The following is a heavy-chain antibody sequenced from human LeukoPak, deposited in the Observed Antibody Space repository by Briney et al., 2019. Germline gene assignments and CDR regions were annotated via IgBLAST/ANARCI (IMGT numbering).Heavy chain of an antibody. Sequence: GGSLRLTCAASGFTFSSYAMSWVRQAPGKGLKWVSTISGGGGNTNYADSVKGRFTISRDNSKNTLYLQMNSLRAEDTAVYYCAKVGGDSDYYYYYMDVWGKGTTVTVSS. CDR1: GFTFSSYA. J-gene: IGHJ6*03. CDR2: ISGGGGNT. CDR3: AKVGGDSDYYYYYMDV. D-gene: IGHD4-17*01. V-gene: IGHV3-23*01.